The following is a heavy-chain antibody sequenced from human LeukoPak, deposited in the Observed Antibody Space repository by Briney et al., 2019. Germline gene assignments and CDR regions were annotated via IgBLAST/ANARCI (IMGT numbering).Heavy chain of an antibody. D-gene: IGHD3-10*01. Sequence: GGSLGLSCVVSGFTFSSDTMTWVRPAPGKALEWVSSVSERDGTTSYADSVKGRFTISRDNTRNTLYLQMNSLRVEDTATYYCAKGSSGNYYHWGQGTLVTVSS. CDR1: GFTFSSDT. J-gene: IGHJ1*01. CDR2: VSERDGTT. V-gene: IGHV3-23*01. CDR3: AKGSSGNYYH.